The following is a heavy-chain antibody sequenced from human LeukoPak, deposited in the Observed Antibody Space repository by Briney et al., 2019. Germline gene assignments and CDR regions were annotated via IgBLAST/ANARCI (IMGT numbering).Heavy chain of an antibody. CDR1: GYTFTGYY. J-gene: IGHJ3*02. CDR2: INPNSGGT. Sequence: ASVKVSCKASGYTFTGYYMHWVRQAPGQGLERMGWINPNSGGTNYAQKFQGRVTMTRDTSISTAYMELSRLRSDDTAVYYCARDVSSSWYLNAFDIWGQGAMVTVSS. V-gene: IGHV1-2*02. D-gene: IGHD6-13*01. CDR3: ARDVSSSWYLNAFDI.